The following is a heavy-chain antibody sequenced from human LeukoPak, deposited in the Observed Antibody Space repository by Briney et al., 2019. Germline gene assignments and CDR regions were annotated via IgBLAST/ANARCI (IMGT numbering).Heavy chain of an antibody. CDR3: ARSGGLWLLTYYFDY. CDR1: GGSISSSSYY. V-gene: IGHV4-39*07. CDR2: IYYSGST. Sequence: SETLSLTCTVSGGSISSSSYYWGWIRQPPGKGLEWIGSIYYSGSTYYNPSLKSRATISVDTSKNQLSLKLSSVTAADTAVYFCARSGGLWLLTYYFDYWGQGTLVTVSS. D-gene: IGHD3-22*01. J-gene: IGHJ4*02.